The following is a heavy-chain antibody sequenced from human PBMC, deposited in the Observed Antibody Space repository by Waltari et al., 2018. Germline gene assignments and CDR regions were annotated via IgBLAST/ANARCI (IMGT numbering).Heavy chain of an antibody. V-gene: IGHV4-34*01. CDR2: INHSGST. CDR1: GGSFSGYY. D-gene: IGHD5-18*01. J-gene: IGHJ4*02. Sequence: QVQLQQWGAGLLKPSETLSLTCAVYGGSFSGYYWSWIRQPPGKGLEWIGEINHSGSTNYNPSLKSRVTKSVDTSKNQFSLKLSSVTAADTAVYYCARESFVDTAMVLSRYFDYWGQGTLVTVSS. CDR3: ARESFVDTAMVLSRYFDY.